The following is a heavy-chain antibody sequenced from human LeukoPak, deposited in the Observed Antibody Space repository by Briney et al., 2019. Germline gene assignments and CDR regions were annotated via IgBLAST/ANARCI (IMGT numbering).Heavy chain of an antibody. CDR3: ARDRNFRAFDY. D-gene: IGHD1-1*01. CDR1: GFTFSDYY. V-gene: IGHV3-11*01. CDR2: ISSSGSTI. J-gene: IGHJ4*02. Sequence: GRSLRLSCAASGFTFSDYYMSWIRQAPGKGLERVSYISSSGSTIYYADSVKGRFIISRDNAKNSLYLQMNSLRAEDTAVYYCARDRNFRAFDYWGQGTLVTVSS.